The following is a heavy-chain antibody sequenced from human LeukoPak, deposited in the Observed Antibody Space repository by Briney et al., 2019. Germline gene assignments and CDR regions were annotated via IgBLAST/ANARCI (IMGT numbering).Heavy chain of an antibody. CDR1: GGTFSSYA. CDR2: IIPIFGTA. Sequence: SVKVSCKASGGTFSSYAISWVRQSPGQGLEWMRGIIPIFGTANYAQKFQGRVTITTDESTSTAYMELSSLRSEDTAVYYCATQGGAGTEYYFDYWGQGTLVTVSS. D-gene: IGHD1-1*01. CDR3: ATQGGAGTEYYFDY. J-gene: IGHJ4*02. V-gene: IGHV1-69*05.